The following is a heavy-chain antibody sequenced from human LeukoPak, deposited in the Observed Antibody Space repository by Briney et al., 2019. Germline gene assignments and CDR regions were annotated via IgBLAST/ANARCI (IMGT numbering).Heavy chain of an antibody. CDR1: GFTFSSYS. CDR3: ARDWAVLRFLEWRRGRGAFDI. J-gene: IGHJ3*02. Sequence: GGSLRLSCAASGFTFSSYSMNWVRQAPGKGLEWVSSISSSSSYIYYADSVKGRFTISRDNAKNSLYLQMNSLRAEDTAVYYCARDWAVLRFLEWRRGRGAFDIWGQGTMVTVSS. V-gene: IGHV3-21*01. D-gene: IGHD3-3*01. CDR2: ISSSSSYI.